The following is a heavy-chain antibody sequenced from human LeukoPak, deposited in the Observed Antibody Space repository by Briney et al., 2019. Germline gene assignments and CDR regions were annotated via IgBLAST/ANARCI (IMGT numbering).Heavy chain of an antibody. Sequence: ASVKVSCKASGYTFGTHWMHWVRQAPGQGLEWMAIINPSGDFRSYAQKFQGRLTVTTDTSTSTAYVELRSLRSDDTAVYYCARDSGYWFDPWGQGTLVTVSS. CDR3: ARDSGYWFDP. CDR2: INPSGDFR. V-gene: IGHV1-46*01. J-gene: IGHJ5*02. CDR1: GYTFGTHW.